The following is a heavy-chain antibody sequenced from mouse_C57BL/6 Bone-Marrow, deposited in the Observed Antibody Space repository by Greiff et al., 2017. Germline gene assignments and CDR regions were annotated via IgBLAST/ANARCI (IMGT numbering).Heavy chain of an antibody. D-gene: IGHD2-3*01. Sequence: VQLQQSGTVLARPGASVKMSCKTSGYTFTSSWMHWVKQRPGQGLEWIGAIYPGNSDTSYNQKFKGKAKLTAVTSASTAYMELSSLTNEDSAVYYCTRSDGYYGVYAMDYWGQGTSVTVSS. CDR1: GYTFTSSW. J-gene: IGHJ4*01. CDR2: IYPGNSDT. V-gene: IGHV1-5*01. CDR3: TRSDGYYGVYAMDY.